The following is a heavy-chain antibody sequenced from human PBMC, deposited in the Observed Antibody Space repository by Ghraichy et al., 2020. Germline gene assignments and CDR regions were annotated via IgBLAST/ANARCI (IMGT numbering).Heavy chain of an antibody. Sequence: GGSLRLSCAASGFTFSSYSMNWVRQAPGKGLEWVSSISSSSSYKYYADSVKGRFTISRDNAKNSLYLQMNSLRAEDTAVYYCARSITGTTAWNYYYYYYMDVWGKGTTVTVSS. CDR3: ARSITGTTAWNYYYYYYMDV. D-gene: IGHD1-7*01. CDR1: GFTFSSYS. CDR2: ISSSSSYK. J-gene: IGHJ6*03. V-gene: IGHV3-21*01.